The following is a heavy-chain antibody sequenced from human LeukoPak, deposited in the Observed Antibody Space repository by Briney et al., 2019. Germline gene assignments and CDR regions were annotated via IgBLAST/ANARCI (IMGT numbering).Heavy chain of an antibody. D-gene: IGHD5-24*01. CDR2: IIPILGIA. CDR1: GGTFSSYA. Sequence: GSSVKVSCKASGGTFSSYAISWVRQAPGQGLEWMGRIIPILGIANYAQKFQGRVTITADKSTSTAYMELSSLRSEDMAVYYCARGSDGYIHGWFDPWGQGTLVTVSS. V-gene: IGHV1-69*04. CDR3: ARGSDGYIHGWFDP. J-gene: IGHJ5*02.